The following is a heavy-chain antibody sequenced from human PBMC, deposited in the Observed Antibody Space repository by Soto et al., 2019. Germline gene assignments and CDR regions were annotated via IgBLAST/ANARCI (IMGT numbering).Heavy chain of an antibody. D-gene: IGHD6-13*01. CDR2: IYYSGST. J-gene: IGHJ4*02. V-gene: IGHV4-31*03. CDR3: ARHSLSSSWYGFDY. Sequence: SETLSLTCTVSGGSISSGGYYWSLIRQHPGKGLEWIGYIYYSGSTYYNPSLKSRVTISVDTSKNQFSLKLSSVTAADTAVYYCARHSLSSSWYGFDYWGQGTLVTVSS. CDR1: GGSISSGGYY.